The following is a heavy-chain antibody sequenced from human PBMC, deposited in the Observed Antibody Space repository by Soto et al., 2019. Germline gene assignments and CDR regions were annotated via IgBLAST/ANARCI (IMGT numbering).Heavy chain of an antibody. CDR2: INAGNGNT. CDR1: GYTFTSYA. Sequence: GASVKVSCKASGYTFTSYAMHWVRQAPGQRLEWMGWINAGNGNTKYSQKFQGRVTITRDTSASTAYMELSSLRSEDTAVYYCARDPVTVTRKPNWFDPWGQGTLVTVSS. V-gene: IGHV1-3*01. J-gene: IGHJ5*02. CDR3: ARDPVTVTRKPNWFDP. D-gene: IGHD4-17*01.